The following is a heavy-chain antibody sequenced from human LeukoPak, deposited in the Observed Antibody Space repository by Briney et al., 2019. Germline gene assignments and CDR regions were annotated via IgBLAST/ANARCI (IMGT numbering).Heavy chain of an antibody. D-gene: IGHD4-17*01. Sequence: GASVKVSCKVSGYTLTELSMHWVRQAPGKGLEWMGGFDPEDGETIYAQKFQGRVTMTRNTSISTAYMELSSLRSEDTAVYYCATFTVRDNWFDPWGQGTLVTVSS. CDR1: GYTLTELS. J-gene: IGHJ5*02. CDR3: ATFTVRDNWFDP. CDR2: FDPEDGET. V-gene: IGHV1-24*01.